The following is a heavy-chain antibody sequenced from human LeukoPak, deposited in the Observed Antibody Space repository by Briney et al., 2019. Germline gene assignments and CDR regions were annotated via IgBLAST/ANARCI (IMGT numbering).Heavy chain of an antibody. CDR2: IWFDGSKG. CDR3: ARVYGDTANCDY. V-gene: IGHV3-33*08. D-gene: IGHD5-18*01. J-gene: IGHJ4*02. Sequence: GGSLRLSCAASGFTFSDLYMNWVRQAPGKGLEWVAVIWFDGSKGYYADSAKGRFTISRDNSKNTLWLQMNSLRAEDTAVYYCARVYGDTANCDYWGQGTLVTVSS. CDR1: GFTFSDLY.